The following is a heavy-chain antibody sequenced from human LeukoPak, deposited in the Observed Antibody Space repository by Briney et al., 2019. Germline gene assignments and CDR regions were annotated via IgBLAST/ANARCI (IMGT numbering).Heavy chain of an antibody. V-gene: IGHV4-59*01. CDR3: AGGLYGSGSYSPRYYGMDV. D-gene: IGHD3-10*01. CDR2: IYDSGST. Sequence: PSETLSLTCTVSGGSISSYYWSWIRQPPGKGLEWIGYIYDSGSTNYNPSLKSRVTISVDTSKNQFSLKLSSVTAADTAVYYCAGGLYGSGSYSPRYYGMDVWGQGTTVTVSS. J-gene: IGHJ6*02. CDR1: GGSISSYY.